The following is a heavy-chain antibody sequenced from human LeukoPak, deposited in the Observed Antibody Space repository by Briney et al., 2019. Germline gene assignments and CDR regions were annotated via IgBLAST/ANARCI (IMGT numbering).Heavy chain of an antibody. V-gene: IGHV4-34*01. D-gene: IGHD2-2*01. CDR2: INHSGST. CDR3: ARGGRAGYQLLCF. J-gene: IGHJ4*02. CDR1: GGSFSGYY. Sequence: SETLSLTCAVYGGSFSGYYWSWIRQPPGKGLEWIGEINHSGSTNYNPSLKSRVTISVDTSKNQFSLKLSSVTAADTAVYYCARGGRAGYQLLCFWDQGTLVTVSS.